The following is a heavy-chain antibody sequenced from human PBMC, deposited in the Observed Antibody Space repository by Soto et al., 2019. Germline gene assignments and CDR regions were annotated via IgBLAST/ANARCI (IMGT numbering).Heavy chain of an antibody. J-gene: IGHJ4*02. CDR3: AGDPPPPDY. CDR1: GYTFASYA. V-gene: IGHV1-18*01. Sequence: QVQLVQSGAEVKKPGASVKVSCKASGYTFASYAISWMRQAPGQGLEWMGWISAYNGNTNYAQKLQGRVTMTTDTPTSTAYLELRSLRSDDTVVYYCAGDPPPPDYWGQGTLVTVSS. CDR2: ISAYNGNT.